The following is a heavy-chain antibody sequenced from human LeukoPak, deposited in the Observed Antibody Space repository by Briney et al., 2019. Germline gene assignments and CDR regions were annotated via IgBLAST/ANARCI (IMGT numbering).Heavy chain of an antibody. Sequence: PSETLSLTCTVSGASIGPISSSSYYWGWIRQPPGKGLEWIGSIYYTGSTYYNPSLKSRITISVDTSKNQFSLNLSSVAAADTAVYYCARVRVPRLLLHWYFDRWGRGTLVSVSS. CDR3: ARVRVPRLLLHWYFDR. CDR1: GASIGPISSSSYY. J-gene: IGHJ2*01. V-gene: IGHV4-39*01. D-gene: IGHD2/OR15-2a*01. CDR2: IYYTGST.